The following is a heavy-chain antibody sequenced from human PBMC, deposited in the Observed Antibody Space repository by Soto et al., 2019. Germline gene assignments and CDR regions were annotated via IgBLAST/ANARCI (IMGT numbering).Heavy chain of an antibody. CDR3: ARGRGRVGAVAGTHGDY. J-gene: IGHJ4*02. CDR2: INHSGST. D-gene: IGHD6-19*01. CDR1: GGSFSGYY. V-gene: IGHV4-34*01. Sequence: SETLSLTCAVYGGSFSGYYWSWIRQPPGKGLEWIGEINHSGSTNYNPSLKSRVTISVDTSKNQFSLKLSSVTAADTAVYYCARGRGRVGAVAGTHGDYWGQGTLVTVSS.